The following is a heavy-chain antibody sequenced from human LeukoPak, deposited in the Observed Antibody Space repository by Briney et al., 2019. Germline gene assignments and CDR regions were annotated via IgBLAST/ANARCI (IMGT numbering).Heavy chain of an antibody. CDR2: ISAYDGNT. D-gene: IGHD2-2*02. J-gene: IGHJ6*03. CDR3: ARDKDIVVVPAAIEGSYYYYYYMDV. CDR1: GYTFTSYG. Sequence: ASVKVSCKASGYTFTSYGISWVRQAPGQGLEWMGWISAYDGNTNYAQKLQGRVTMTTDTSTSTAYMELRSLRSDDTAVYYCARDKDIVVVPAAIEGSYYYYYYMDVWGKGTTVTVSS. V-gene: IGHV1-18*01.